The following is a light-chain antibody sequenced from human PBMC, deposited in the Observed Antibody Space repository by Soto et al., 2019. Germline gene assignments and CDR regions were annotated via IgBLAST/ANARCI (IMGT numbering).Light chain of an antibody. Sequence: EIVITQSPATRPVSPGERATLSCRASQSVSSHLAWYQQKPGQAPRLLIYGASTRANGIPARFSGSGSGTELTLTISSLQSEDFAVYDCQQYNNWPTWTFGQGTKVDI. CDR1: QSVSSH. J-gene: IGKJ1*01. CDR2: GAS. CDR3: QQYNNWPTWT. V-gene: IGKV3-15*01.